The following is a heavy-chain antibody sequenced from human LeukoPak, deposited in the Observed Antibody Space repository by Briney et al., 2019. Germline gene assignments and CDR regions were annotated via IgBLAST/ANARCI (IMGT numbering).Heavy chain of an antibody. CDR1: GFTFSSYE. D-gene: IGHD4-17*01. CDR3: ARVQTTVTTLDY. V-gene: IGHV3-48*03. Sequence: GGSLRLSCAASGFTFSSYEMHWVRQAPGKGLEWVSYISSSDSTRYYADSVKGRFTISRDNAKNSLYLQMNSLRAEDTAVYYCARVQTTVTTLDYWGQGTLVTVSS. J-gene: IGHJ4*02. CDR2: ISSSDSTR.